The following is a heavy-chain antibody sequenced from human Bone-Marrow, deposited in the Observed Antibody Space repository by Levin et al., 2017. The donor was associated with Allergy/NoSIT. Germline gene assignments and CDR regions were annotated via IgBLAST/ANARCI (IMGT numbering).Heavy chain of an antibody. V-gene: IGHV3-23*01. Sequence: GGSLRLSCAASGFTFGTYALSWVRQAPGKGLEWVSAITGSGETTYYADSVKGRFTISRENSKNTLYLQMNSLSAEDTALYFCVKEDYADYLRYFDYWGKGALVTVSS. J-gene: IGHJ4*02. CDR3: VKEDYADYLRYFDY. CDR1: GFTFGTYA. CDR2: ITGSGETT. D-gene: IGHD4-17*01.